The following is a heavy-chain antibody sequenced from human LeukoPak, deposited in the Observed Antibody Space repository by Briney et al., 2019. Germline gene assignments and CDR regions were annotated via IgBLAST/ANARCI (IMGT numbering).Heavy chain of an antibody. J-gene: IGHJ4*02. Sequence: GGSLRLSCAASGFTFSSYAMHWVRQAPGKGLEWVAVISYDGSNKYYADSVKGRFTISRDNSKNTLYLQMNSLRAEDTAVYYWARAHYDSSGYYPEFDYWGQGTLVTVSS. D-gene: IGHD3-22*01. V-gene: IGHV3-30-3*01. CDR1: GFTFSSYA. CDR2: ISYDGSNK. CDR3: ARAHYDSSGYYPEFDY.